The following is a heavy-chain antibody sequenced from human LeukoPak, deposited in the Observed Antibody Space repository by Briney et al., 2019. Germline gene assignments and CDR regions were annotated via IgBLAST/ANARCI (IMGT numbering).Heavy chain of an antibody. V-gene: IGHV3-23*01. J-gene: IGHJ4*02. CDR3: ASRDPCSGGSCYALGY. CDR2: TSASGGST. Sequence: GGSLRLSCAASGFTFSSYAMHWVRQAPGKGLECVSATSASGGSTYYADSVKGRFTISRGNSKNTLYLQMNSLRAEDTAVYFCASRDPCSGGSCYALGYWGQGTLVTVSS. CDR1: GFTFSSYA. D-gene: IGHD2-15*01.